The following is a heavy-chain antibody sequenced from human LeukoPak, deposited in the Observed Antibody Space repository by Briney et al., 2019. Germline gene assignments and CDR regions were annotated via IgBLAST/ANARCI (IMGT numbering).Heavy chain of an antibody. J-gene: IGHJ4*02. CDR3: ARVVVDLDTAMVLFDY. V-gene: IGHV4-39*07. CDR1: GGSISSSSYY. CDR2: IYYSGST. D-gene: IGHD5-18*01. Sequence: SETLSLTCTVSGGSISSSSYYWGRIRQPPGKGLEWIGSIYYSGSTYYNPSLKSRVTISVDTFKNQFSLKLSSVTAADTAVYYCARVVVDLDTAMVLFDYWGQGTLVTVSS.